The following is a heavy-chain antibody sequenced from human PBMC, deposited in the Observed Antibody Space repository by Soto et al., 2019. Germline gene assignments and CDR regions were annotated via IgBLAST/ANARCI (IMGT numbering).Heavy chain of an antibody. Sequence: PSETLSLTCAVYGGSFSGYYWSWIRQPPGKGLEWIGEINHSGSTNYNPSLKSRVTISVDTSKNQFSLKLSSVTAADTAVYYCASSFKNDSRHTFYWFDPWGQGTLVTVSS. CDR2: INHSGST. J-gene: IGHJ5*02. CDR1: GGSFSGYY. CDR3: ASSFKNDSRHTFYWFDP. V-gene: IGHV4-34*01. D-gene: IGHD1-1*01.